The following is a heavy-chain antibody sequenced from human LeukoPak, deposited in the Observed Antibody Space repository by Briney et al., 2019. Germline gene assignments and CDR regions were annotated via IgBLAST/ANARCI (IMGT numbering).Heavy chain of an antibody. CDR1: GYTFTGYY. D-gene: IGHD3-9*01. CDR3: ARVRALRYFDS. V-gene: IGHV1-2*02. Sequence: ASVKVSCKASGYTFTGYYMHWVRQAPGQGLEWMGWINPNSGGTNCAQEFQGRVTMTRDTSISTAYMELSRLRSDDTAVYYCARVRALRYFDSWGQGTLVTVSS. J-gene: IGHJ4*02. CDR2: INPNSGGT.